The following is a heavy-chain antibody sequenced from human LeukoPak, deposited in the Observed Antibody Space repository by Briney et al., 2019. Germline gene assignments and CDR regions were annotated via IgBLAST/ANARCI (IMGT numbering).Heavy chain of an antibody. D-gene: IGHD3-10*01. CDR3: ARSKGRGELLTYYFDY. Sequence: ASVKVSCKASGYTFTNYYMHWVRQAPGQGLEWMGIINPSGGSPSYAQRFQGRVTMTRDMSTSTVHMELSSLRSEDTAVYYCARSKGRGELLTYYFDYWGQGTLVTVSS. V-gene: IGHV1-46*01. CDR2: INPSGGSP. J-gene: IGHJ4*02. CDR1: GYTFTNYY.